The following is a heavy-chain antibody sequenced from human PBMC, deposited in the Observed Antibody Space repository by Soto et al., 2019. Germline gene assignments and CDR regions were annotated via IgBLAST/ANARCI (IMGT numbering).Heavy chain of an antibody. J-gene: IGHJ4*02. CDR2: VLWNDDK. CDR1: GFALTISGVG. D-gene: IGHD6-13*01. CDR3: LHPKYSTSWTAFGY. Sequence: SGPTLVNPTHTFTLTTTVSGFALTISGVGVGWIRQPPGKALEWLSLVLWNDDKRYSPSLKSRLTITRATSKTQVVLTMTNMGPMDTGTYYCLHPKYSTSWTAFGYWGQGTLVTVSS. V-gene: IGHV2-5*04.